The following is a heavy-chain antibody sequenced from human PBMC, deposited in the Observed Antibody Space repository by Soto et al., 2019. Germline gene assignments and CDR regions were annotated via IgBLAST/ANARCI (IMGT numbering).Heavy chain of an antibody. V-gene: IGHV4-34*01. CDR2: INHRGST. CDR1: GGSFSGYY. D-gene: IGHD2-2*01. J-gene: IGHJ5*02. CDR3: ARDGFCTSTTCRVGNWFDP. Sequence: QVQLQQWGAGLLKPSETLSLTCVVYGGSFSGYYWSGIRQSPGKGREWIGGINHRGSTNYNPSLESRVNIPVDTSKNQFSLKLPSVTAADTAMYYCARDGFCTSTTCRVGNWFDPWGQGTLVTVSS.